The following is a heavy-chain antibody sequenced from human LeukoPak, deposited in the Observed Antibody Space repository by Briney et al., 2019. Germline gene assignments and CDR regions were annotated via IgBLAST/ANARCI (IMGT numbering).Heavy chain of an antibody. J-gene: IGHJ3*02. V-gene: IGHV3-23*01. CDR3: AKDQALHDAFDI. CDR1: GFTFSSYA. CDR2: ISGSGGST. Sequence: GGSLRLSCAASGFTFSSYAMSWVRQAPGKGLEWDSAISGSGGSTYYADSVKGRFTISRDNSKNTLYLQMNSLRAEDTAVYYCAKDQALHDAFDIWGQGTMVTVSS.